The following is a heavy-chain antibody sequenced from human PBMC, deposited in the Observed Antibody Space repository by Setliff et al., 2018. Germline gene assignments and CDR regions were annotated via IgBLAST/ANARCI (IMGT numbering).Heavy chain of an antibody. CDR3: ERLVRHCTRISCQRTSEADL. D-gene: IGHD2-15*01. CDR1: GYTFTNSI. J-gene: IGHJ5*02. Sequence: ASVKVSCNASGYTFTNSIMNWVRQAPGQGLEWMGWISAYNGNTYHAQKFQDRLSMTTDTSTSTAYMELRSLRADDTAVYYCERLVRHCTRISCQRTSEADLWGQGTQVTVSS. CDR2: ISAYNGNT. V-gene: IGHV1-18*04.